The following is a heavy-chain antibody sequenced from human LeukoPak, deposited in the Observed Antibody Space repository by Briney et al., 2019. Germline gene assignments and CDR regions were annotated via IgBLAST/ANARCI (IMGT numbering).Heavy chain of an antibody. Sequence: SETLSLTCGASGGSITSTNYWTWVRQPPGKGLEWIGEVNPQGSTNYNPSLMGRVAISVDMSENHISLQLTSVTAADTAVYYCASRPPDYGDLFDYWGQGTLVTVSS. D-gene: IGHD4-17*01. CDR2: VNPQGST. J-gene: IGHJ4*02. CDR3: ASRPPDYGDLFDY. V-gene: IGHV4-4*02. CDR1: GGSITSTNY.